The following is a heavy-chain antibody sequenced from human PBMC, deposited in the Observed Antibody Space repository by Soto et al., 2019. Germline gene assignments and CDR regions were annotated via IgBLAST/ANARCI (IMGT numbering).Heavy chain of an antibody. Sequence: GGSLRLSCAASGFTFSSYGMHWVRQAPGKGLEWVAVIWYDGSNKYYADSVKGRFTISRDNSKNTLYLQMNSLRAEDTAVYYCAREGEGSSWYLAHYSYGMDVWGQGTTVTVSS. CDR2: IWYDGSNK. J-gene: IGHJ6*02. CDR1: GFTFSSYG. D-gene: IGHD6-13*01. V-gene: IGHV3-33*01. CDR3: AREGEGSSWYLAHYSYGMDV.